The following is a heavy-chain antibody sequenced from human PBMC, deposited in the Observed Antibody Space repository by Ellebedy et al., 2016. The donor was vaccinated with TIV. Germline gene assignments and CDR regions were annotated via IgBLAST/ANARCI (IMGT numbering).Heavy chain of an antibody. V-gene: IGHV4-59*08. D-gene: IGHD3-10*01. CDR2: IYYSGSA. CDR1: GGSISSYY. Sequence: SETLSLTCTVSGGSISSYYWSWIRQPPGKGLEWIGYIYYSGSANYNPSLKSRVTISVDTSKNQFSLRLNSVTAADTAVYYCARLGIFSTMVRGVITPGIDYWGQGTLVTVSS. CDR3: ARLGIFSTMVRGVITPGIDY. J-gene: IGHJ4*02.